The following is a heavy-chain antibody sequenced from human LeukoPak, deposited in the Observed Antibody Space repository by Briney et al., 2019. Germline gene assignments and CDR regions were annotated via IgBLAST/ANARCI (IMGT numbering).Heavy chain of an antibody. V-gene: IGHV3-23*01. CDR2: ISGSGGST. Sequence: PGGSLRLSCAASGFTFSSYAMSWVRQAPGKGLEWVSAISGSGGSTYYADSVKGRFTISRDNSKNTLYLQMNSLRAEDTAVYYCAKVRGIAVAGTNDYWGQGTLVTVSS. CDR1: GFTFSSYA. J-gene: IGHJ4*02. D-gene: IGHD6-19*01. CDR3: AKVRGIAVAGTNDY.